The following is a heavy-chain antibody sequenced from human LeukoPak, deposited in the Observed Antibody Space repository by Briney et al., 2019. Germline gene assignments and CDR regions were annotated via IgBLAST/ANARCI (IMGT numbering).Heavy chain of an antibody. CDR3: ARGSGSHSGNYYIY. CDR1: GFTFSDYA. CDR2: ISGSGGYT. D-gene: IGHD1-26*01. V-gene: IGHV3-23*01. Sequence: GGSLRLSCAASGFTFSDYAMNWVRQAPGKGLEWVSTISGSGGYTYYADSVKGRFTISRDNSKSTLYVQMDSLRAEDTAVYYCARGSGSHSGNYYIYWGQGSLVTVSS. J-gene: IGHJ4*02.